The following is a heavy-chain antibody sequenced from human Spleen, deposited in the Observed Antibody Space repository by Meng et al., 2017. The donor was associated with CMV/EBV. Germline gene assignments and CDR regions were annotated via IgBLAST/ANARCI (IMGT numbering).Heavy chain of an antibody. J-gene: IGHJ3*02. Sequence: GFTFINYAMNRVRQAPGTGLEWVSGIRDSGGSAYYADSVRGRFTISRDNSENTLYLQMDSLRAEDTAVYYCAKGDPDGSGSRAFDIWGQGTMVTVSS. CDR3: AKGDPDGSGSRAFDI. D-gene: IGHD6-19*01. CDR1: GFTFINYA. V-gene: IGHV3-23*01. CDR2: IRDSGGSA.